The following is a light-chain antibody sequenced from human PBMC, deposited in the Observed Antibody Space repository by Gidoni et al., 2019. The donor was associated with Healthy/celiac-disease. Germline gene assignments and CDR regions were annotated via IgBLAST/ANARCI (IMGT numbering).Light chain of an antibody. CDR1: QSISSW. CDR2: DAS. V-gene: IGKV1-5*01. J-gene: IGKJ2*01. Sequence: DIQMTQSPSTLSASVGDRVTLTCRASQSISSWLAWYQQKTGKAPKLLIYDASSLERGVPSRFSGSGSGTEFTLTISRLQPDDFATYYCQQYNSYSPYTFGQGTKLEIK. CDR3: QQYNSYSPYT.